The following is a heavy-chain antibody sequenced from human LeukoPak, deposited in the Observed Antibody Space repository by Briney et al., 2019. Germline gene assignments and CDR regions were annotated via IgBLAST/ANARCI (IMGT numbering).Heavy chain of an antibody. CDR2: IKQDGSEK. CDR3: ARDLVSFDY. V-gene: IGHV3-7*03. D-gene: IGHD3-16*01. J-gene: IGHJ4*02. CDR1: GFTFSSYA. Sequence: TGGSLRLSCAASGFTFSSYAMHWVRQAPGKGLEWVANIKQDGSEKYYVDSVKGRFTISRDNAKNSLYLQMNSLRAEDTAVYYCARDLVSFDYWGQGTLVTVSS.